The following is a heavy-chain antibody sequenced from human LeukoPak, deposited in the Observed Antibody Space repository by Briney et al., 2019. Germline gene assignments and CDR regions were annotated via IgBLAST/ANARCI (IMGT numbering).Heavy chain of an antibody. CDR1: GFTSSTYS. Sequence: GGSLRLSCAASGFTSSTYSMNWVRQAPGKGLEWVSSISTSSYIYYADSVKGRFTISRDNAKNSLYLQMNSLRAEDTAVYYCARAGSTSLFYYYYGMDVWGQGTTVTVSS. CDR2: ISTSSYI. CDR3: ARAGSTSLFYYYYGMDV. V-gene: IGHV3-21*01. D-gene: IGHD3-10*01. J-gene: IGHJ6*02.